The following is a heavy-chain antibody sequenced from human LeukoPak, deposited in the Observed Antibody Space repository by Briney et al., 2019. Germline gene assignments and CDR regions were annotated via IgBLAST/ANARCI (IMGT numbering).Heavy chain of an antibody. J-gene: IGHJ4*02. CDR2: ISSDGSNK. Sequence: GGSLRLSCAASGFIFSSYVMQWVRQAPGKGLEWVAAISSDGSNKYYTDSVKGRFTISRDNSKNTLYLQMNSLRAEDTAVYYCARERGGYHDYWGQGTLVTVSS. CDR3: ARERGGYHDY. CDR1: GFIFSSYV. D-gene: IGHD5-12*01. V-gene: IGHV3-30*04.